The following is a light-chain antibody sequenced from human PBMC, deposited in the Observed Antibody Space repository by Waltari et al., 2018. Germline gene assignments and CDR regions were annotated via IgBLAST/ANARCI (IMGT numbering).Light chain of an antibody. V-gene: IGLV2-8*01. CDR3: SSYAGSNTYV. CDR1: SRDVGGYHY. CDR2: EVS. J-gene: IGLJ1*01. Sequence: QSALTQPPSASGSPGQSVTISCTGTSRDVGGYHYVSWYQQHPGKAPKLMIYEVSKRPSGVPDRFSGSKSGNTASLTVSGLQAEDEADYYCSSYAGSNTYVFGTGTKVTVL.